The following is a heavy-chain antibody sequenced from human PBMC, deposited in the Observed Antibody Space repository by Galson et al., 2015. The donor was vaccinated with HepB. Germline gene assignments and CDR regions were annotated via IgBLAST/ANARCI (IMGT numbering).Heavy chain of an antibody. V-gene: IGHV4-59*08. CDR3: SRGGNGIAFDI. J-gene: IGHJ3*02. CDR1: GGSISSYY. D-gene: IGHD2-8*01. CDR2: MYNSGST. Sequence: LSLTCTVSGGSISSYYWSWIRQPPGKGLEWIGYMYNSGSTTYSPSLKSRVTISLDTSRNQFSLKLSSVTAADTAVYYCSRGGNGIAFDIWGQGTMVTVSS.